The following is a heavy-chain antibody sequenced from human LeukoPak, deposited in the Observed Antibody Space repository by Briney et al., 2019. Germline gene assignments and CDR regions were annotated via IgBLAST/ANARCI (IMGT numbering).Heavy chain of an antibody. D-gene: IGHD2-21*02. CDR2: ISSSSSYI. CDR1: GFTFSSYS. CDR3: ARAAYCGGDCHYNFDY. J-gene: IGHJ4*02. Sequence: GGSLRLSCAASGFTFSSYSMNWVRQAPGKGLEWVSSISSSSSYIYYADSVKGRFTISRDNAKNTLYMQMNSLRAEDTAVYYCARAAYCGGDCHYNFDYWGQGTLVTVSS. V-gene: IGHV3-21*01.